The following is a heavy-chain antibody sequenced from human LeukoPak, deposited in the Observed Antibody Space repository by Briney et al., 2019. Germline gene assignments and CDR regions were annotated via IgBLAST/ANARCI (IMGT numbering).Heavy chain of an antibody. Sequence: GESLKISCKGSGSRFTSYWIGWVRQMPGKGLEWMGIIYPGDSDTRYSPSFQGQVTISADRSISTAYLQWSSLKASDAAMYYCARHSRGHVDYWGQGTLVTVSS. CDR1: GSRFTSYW. J-gene: IGHJ4*02. V-gene: IGHV5-51*01. D-gene: IGHD3/OR15-3a*01. CDR3: ARHSRGHVDY. CDR2: IYPGDSDT.